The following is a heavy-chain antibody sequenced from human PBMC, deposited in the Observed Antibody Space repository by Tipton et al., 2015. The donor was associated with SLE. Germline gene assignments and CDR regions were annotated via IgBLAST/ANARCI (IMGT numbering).Heavy chain of an antibody. Sequence: QVQLVQSGPEVKKPGASVKVSCKASGYTFTSYDINWVRQATGQGLEWMGRIIPIFGTANYAQKFQGRVTITADESTSTAYMELSSLRSEDTAVYYCARGAKGYCSSTSCSPWYFDLWGRGTLVTVSS. D-gene: IGHD2-2*01. J-gene: IGHJ2*01. CDR2: IIPIFGTA. CDR3: ARGAKGYCSSTSCSPWYFDL. CDR1: GYTFTSYD. V-gene: IGHV1-69*18.